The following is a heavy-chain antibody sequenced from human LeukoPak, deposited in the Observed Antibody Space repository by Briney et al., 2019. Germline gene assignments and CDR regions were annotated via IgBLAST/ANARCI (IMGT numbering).Heavy chain of an antibody. CDR3: ARDNWNYFDY. V-gene: IGHV3-48*03. CDR1: GFTFSSYE. D-gene: IGHD1-20*01. Sequence: PGGSLRLSCAASGFTFSSYEMNWARQAPGKGLEWVSYISSSGSTTYYAGSVKGRFTISRDNAKNSLYLQMNSLRAEDTAVYYCARDNWNYFDYWGQGTLVTVSS. J-gene: IGHJ4*02. CDR2: ISSSGSTT.